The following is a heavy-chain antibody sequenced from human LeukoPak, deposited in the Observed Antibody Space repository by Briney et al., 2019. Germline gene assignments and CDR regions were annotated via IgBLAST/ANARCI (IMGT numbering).Heavy chain of an antibody. CDR1: GFTFSGYT. D-gene: IGHD3-16*01. CDR3: ARVQGESRDS. V-gene: IGHV3-21*01. CDR2: IGGNSSFV. Sequence: GRTLRLSCAAPGFTFSGYTMNWVRQAPGKAFMWVSSIGGNSSFVFYADSVKGRFTISRDNAKNSLYLEMKSLRVEDTAMYYCARVQGESRDSWGQGTLVTVSS. J-gene: IGHJ4*02.